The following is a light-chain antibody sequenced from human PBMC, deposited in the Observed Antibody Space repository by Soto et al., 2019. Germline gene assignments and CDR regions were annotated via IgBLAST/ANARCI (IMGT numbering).Light chain of an antibody. CDR2: EVS. CDR1: SSDIGGYDY. CDR3: TSYTSSSTNYV. J-gene: IGLJ1*01. Sequence: QSALTQPASVSGSPGQSITISCTGTSSDIGGYDYVSWYQQHPGKAPKLMIYEVSNRPSGVSNRFSGSKSGNTASLTISGLQAADEADYYCTSYTSSSTNYVFGPGTKLTVL. V-gene: IGLV2-14*01.